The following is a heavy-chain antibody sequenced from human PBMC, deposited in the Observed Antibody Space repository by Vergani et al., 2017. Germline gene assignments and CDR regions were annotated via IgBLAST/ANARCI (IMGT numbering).Heavy chain of an antibody. CDR3: ARYCSGGSCYDGAFDI. J-gene: IGHJ3*02. Sequence: QVQLQESGPGLVKPSQTLSLTCTVSGGSISRGDYYWSWIRQPPGKGLEWIGYIYYSGSTYYNPSLKSRVTISVDTSKNQFSLKLSSVTAADTAVYYCARYCSGGSCYDGAFDIWGQGTMVTVSS. CDR1: GGSISRGDYY. V-gene: IGHV4-30-4*01. CDR2: IYYSGST. D-gene: IGHD2-15*01.